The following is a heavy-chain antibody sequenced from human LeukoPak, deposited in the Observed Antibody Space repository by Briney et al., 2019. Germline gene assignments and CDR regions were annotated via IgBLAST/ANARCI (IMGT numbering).Heavy chain of an antibody. J-gene: IGHJ3*02. Sequence: GGSLRLSCAASGFTFSSYGMHWVRQAPGKGLEWVAFIRYDGSNKYYADSVKGRFTISRDNSKNTLFLQMSSLRAEDTGIYYCVKKISSGWSVDAFDIWGHGTMVTVSS. CDR2: IRYDGSNK. D-gene: IGHD6-19*01. CDR1: GFTFSSYG. CDR3: VKKISSGWSVDAFDI. V-gene: IGHV3-30*02.